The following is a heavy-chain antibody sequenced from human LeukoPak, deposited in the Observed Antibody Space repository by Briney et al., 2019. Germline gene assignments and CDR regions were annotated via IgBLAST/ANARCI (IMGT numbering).Heavy chain of an antibody. Sequence: SETLSLTCTVSGGSISSYYWSWIRQPPGRGLEWIGYIYYSGSTNYNPSLKSRRVTISVDTSKNQFSLKLSSVTAADTAVYYCARGGGYYRFDYWGQGTLVTVSS. CDR3: ARGGGYYRFDY. V-gene: IGHV4-59*01. CDR2: IYYSGST. D-gene: IGHD3-22*01. CDR1: GGSISSYY. J-gene: IGHJ4*02.